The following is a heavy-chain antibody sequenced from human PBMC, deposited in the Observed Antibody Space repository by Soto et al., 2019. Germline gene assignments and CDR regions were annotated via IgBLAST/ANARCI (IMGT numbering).Heavy chain of an antibody. CDR2: INPNSGGT. D-gene: IGHD3-10*01. V-gene: IGHV1-2*02. CDR3: ARAATMVRGVIIATYYYGMDL. J-gene: IGHJ6*02. CDR1: GYTFTGYY. Sequence: ASVKVSCKDSGYTFTGYYMHWVRQAPGQGIEWMGWINPNSGGTNYAQKFQGRVTMTRDTSISTAYMELSRLRSDDTAVYYCARAATMVRGVIIATYYYGMDLWGQGTTVTVSS.